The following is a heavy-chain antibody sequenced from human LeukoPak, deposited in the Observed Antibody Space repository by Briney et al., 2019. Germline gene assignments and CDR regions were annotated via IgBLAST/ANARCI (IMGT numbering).Heavy chain of an antibody. Sequence: PSETLSLTCAVYGGSFSGYYWNWIRQPPGKGLEWTGENNHSGSTNYNPSFRSRVTISVDTSKNQFSLRLNSVTAADTAVYFCASRSHYPRYQFDFWGQGALVTVSS. CDR2: NNHSGST. J-gene: IGHJ4*02. CDR3: ASRSHYPRYQFDF. CDR1: GGSFSGYY. D-gene: IGHD4-11*01. V-gene: IGHV4-34*01.